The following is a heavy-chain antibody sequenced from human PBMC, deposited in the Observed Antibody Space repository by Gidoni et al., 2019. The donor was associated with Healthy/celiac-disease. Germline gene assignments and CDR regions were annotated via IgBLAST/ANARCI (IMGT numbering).Heavy chain of an antibody. V-gene: IGHV4-39*01. D-gene: IGHD3-10*01. Sequence: QLQLQESGPGLVKPSENLSLTCTVPGGSISSSSYYWGWIRQPPGKGRGWIGSIYYSGSTYYNPSLKSRVTISVDTSKNQCSLKLSSVTAADTAVYYCARSGDGSGWGLDYWGQGTLVTVSS. CDR2: IYYSGST. CDR1: GGSISSSSYY. J-gene: IGHJ4*02. CDR3: ARSGDGSGWGLDY.